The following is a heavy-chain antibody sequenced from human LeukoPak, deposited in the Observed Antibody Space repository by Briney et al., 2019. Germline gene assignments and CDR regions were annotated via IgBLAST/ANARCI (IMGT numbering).Heavy chain of an antibody. CDR1: GFTFSNYA. J-gene: IGHJ4*02. Sequence: GGSLRLSCAASGFTFSNYAMSWVRQAPGKGLEWVSAISGSGGSTYYADSVKGRFTISRDNSKNTLYLHMNSLRAEDTAVYYCAKSLNYYDSSGYSFWNYWGQGTLVTVSS. CDR3: AKSLNYYDSSGYSFWNY. V-gene: IGHV3-23*01. CDR2: ISGSGGST. D-gene: IGHD3-22*01.